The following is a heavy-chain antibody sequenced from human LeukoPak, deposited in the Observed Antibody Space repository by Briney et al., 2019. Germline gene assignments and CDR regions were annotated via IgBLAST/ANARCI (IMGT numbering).Heavy chain of an antibody. D-gene: IGHD5-18*01. CDR3: ARLRGSGYSYGSDY. J-gene: IGHJ4*02. CDR2: ISSSSYI. CDR1: GFTFSSYS. Sequence: GGSLRLSCAASGFTFSSYSMNWVRQAPGKGLEWVSSISSSSYIYYADSVKGRFTISRDNAKNSLYLQMNSLRAEDTAVYYCARLRGSGYSYGSDYWSQGALVTVSS. V-gene: IGHV3-21*01.